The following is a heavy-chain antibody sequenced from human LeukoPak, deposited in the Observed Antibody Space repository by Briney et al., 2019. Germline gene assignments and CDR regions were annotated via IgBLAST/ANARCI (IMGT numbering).Heavy chain of an antibody. Sequence: PGGSLRLSCAASGFTFTTYAMNWARQAPGKGLEWVSSISGSGGGTFYADSVKGRFTISRDNSKNTLYLQMNSLRAEDTAIYYCAKGSGRGYSYGLEYWGQGTLVTVSS. CDR3: AKGSGRGYSYGLEY. CDR2: ISGSGGGT. CDR1: GFTFTTYA. V-gene: IGHV3-23*01. D-gene: IGHD5-18*01. J-gene: IGHJ4*02.